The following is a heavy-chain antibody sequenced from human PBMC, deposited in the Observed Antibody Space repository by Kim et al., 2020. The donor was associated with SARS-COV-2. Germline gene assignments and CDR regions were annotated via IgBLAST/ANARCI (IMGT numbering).Heavy chain of an antibody. J-gene: IGHJ4*02. CDR1: GYTFTSYA. D-gene: IGHD3-16*01. CDR2: INAGNGNT. CDR3: ARAKWGGNACGY. V-gene: IGHV1-3*01. Sequence: ASVKVSCKASGYTFTSYAMHWVRQAPGQRLEWMGWINAGNGNTKYSQKFQGRVTITRDTSASTAYMELSSLRSEDTAVYYCARAKWGGNACGYWGQGTLVTVSS.